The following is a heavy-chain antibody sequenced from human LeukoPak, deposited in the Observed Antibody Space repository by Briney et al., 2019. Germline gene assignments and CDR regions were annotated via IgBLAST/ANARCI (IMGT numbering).Heavy chain of an antibody. D-gene: IGHD3-10*01. CDR2: IYYSGTT. Sequence: PSETLSLTCTVSGDSISTYYWSWTRQPPGNGLEWIGYIYYSGTTNYNPSLKSRVTISVDTSKNQFSLTLSSVTAADTAVYYCARGVYGSGYFYDYWGQGTLVTVSS. V-gene: IGHV4-59*01. J-gene: IGHJ4*02. CDR1: GDSISTYY. CDR3: ARGVYGSGYFYDY.